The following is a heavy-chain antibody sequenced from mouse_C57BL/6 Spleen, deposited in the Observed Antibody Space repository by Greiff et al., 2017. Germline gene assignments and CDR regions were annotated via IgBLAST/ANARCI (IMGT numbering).Heavy chain of an antibody. Sequence: VQLQQSGAELVKPGASVKISCKASGYAFSSYWMNWVKQRPGQGLEWIGQIYPGDGDTNYNGKFKGKATLTADKSSSTAYMQLSSLTSEDSAVYFCAREDYGSRPFAYWGQGTLVTVSA. CDR2: IYPGDGDT. V-gene: IGHV1-80*01. D-gene: IGHD1-1*01. CDR3: AREDYGSRPFAY. J-gene: IGHJ3*01. CDR1: GYAFSSYW.